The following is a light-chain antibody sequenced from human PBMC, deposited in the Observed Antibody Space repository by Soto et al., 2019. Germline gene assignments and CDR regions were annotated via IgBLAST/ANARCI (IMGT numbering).Light chain of an antibody. Sequence: DIQMTQSPSSLSASVGDRVSITCRASQSIAYYLNWFQQKPGKAPKLLIYASSNLQSGVPSRFRGSGSGTDFTLTISSLQPEDFATYYCQQSSNSPMYTFGQGTKLYVK. V-gene: IGKV1-39*01. J-gene: IGKJ2*01. CDR3: QQSSNSPMYT. CDR2: ASS. CDR1: QSIAYY.